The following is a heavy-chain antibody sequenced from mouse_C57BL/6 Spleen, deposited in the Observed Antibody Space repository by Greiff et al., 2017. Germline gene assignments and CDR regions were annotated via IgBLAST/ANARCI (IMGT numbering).Heavy chain of an antibody. V-gene: IGHV1-55*01. Sequence: VQLQQPGAELVKPGASVKMSCKASGYTFTSYWITWVKQRPGQGLEWIGDIYPGSGSTNYNEKFKSKATLTVDTSSSPAYMQLSSLTSEDSAVYYCARGDYYGSSYFDYWGQGTTLTVSS. CDR3: ARGDYYGSSYFDY. J-gene: IGHJ2*01. D-gene: IGHD1-1*01. CDR2: IYPGSGST. CDR1: GYTFTSYW.